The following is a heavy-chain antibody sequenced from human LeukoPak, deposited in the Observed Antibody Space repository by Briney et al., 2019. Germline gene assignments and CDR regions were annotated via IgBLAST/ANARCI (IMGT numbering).Heavy chain of an antibody. Sequence: GESLKISCKGSGYSFTNYWIGWVRQMPGKGLEWMGIIYPGDSDTRYSPSFQGQVTISADKSISTAYLQWSSLKASDTAMYYCARGGGGCGGDCYSESDAFDIWGQGTMVTVSS. CDR3: ARGGGGCGGDCYSESDAFDI. CDR1: GYSFTNYW. V-gene: IGHV5-51*01. CDR2: IYPGDSDT. D-gene: IGHD2-21*02. J-gene: IGHJ3*02.